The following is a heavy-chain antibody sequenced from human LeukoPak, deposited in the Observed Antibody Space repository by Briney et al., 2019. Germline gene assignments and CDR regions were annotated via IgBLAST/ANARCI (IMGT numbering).Heavy chain of an antibody. CDR2: IYYSGTT. CDR1: GGSISSSRYY. J-gene: IGHJ4*02. CDR3: ARPNYYDRSGYDY. D-gene: IGHD3-22*01. V-gene: IGHV4-39*07. Sequence: PSETLSLTCTVSGGSISSSRYYWGWIREPPGRVREGIGSIYYSGTTYYNPSLKSRVTISVDTSTNQLSLKLSSVTAADTAVYYCARPNYYDRSGYDYWGQGTLVTVSS.